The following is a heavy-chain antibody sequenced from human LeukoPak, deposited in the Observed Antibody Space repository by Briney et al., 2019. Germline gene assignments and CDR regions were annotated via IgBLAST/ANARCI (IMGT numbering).Heavy chain of an antibody. Sequence: GGSLRLSXAASGFTFSSYAMSWVRQAPGKGLEWVSGISGSGENTYYADSVRGRFTISRDNSKNTLYLQMNSLRAEDTAVYYCGKSVPLAMGYYYYYIDVWGIGTTITVSS. CDR2: ISGSGENT. J-gene: IGHJ6*03. D-gene: IGHD2/OR15-2a*01. CDR1: GFTFSSYA. CDR3: GKSVPLAMGYYYYYIDV. V-gene: IGHV3-23*01.